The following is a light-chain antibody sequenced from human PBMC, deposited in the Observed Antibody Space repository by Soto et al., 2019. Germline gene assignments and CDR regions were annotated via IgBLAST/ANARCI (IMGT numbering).Light chain of an antibody. Sequence: EIVLTQSPATLSLSPGERATLSCRASQSVSSYLAWYQQKPGQAPRLLIYGTSIRASGVPERFSGGGSGTDFTLTITRLEPEDFAVYYCQQYNSWPPITFGQGTRLEIK. CDR3: QQYNSWPPIT. CDR2: GTS. CDR1: QSVSSY. V-gene: IGKV3-11*01. J-gene: IGKJ5*01.